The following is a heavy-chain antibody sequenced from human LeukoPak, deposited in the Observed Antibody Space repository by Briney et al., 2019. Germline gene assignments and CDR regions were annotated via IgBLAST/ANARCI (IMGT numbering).Heavy chain of an antibody. D-gene: IGHD3-22*01. CDR2: LYYSGSP. V-gene: IGHV4-59*07. J-gene: IGHJ4*02. CDR3: VRAGGLEVTSGYFDC. CDR1: GGSISSFY. Sequence: KPSDTLSLTYTVSGGSISSFYGSWIRQSPGKGLEWIGYLYYSGSPNYTPSLQSRVSISVDTSKNQFSLKLVSVTAADTAIYYCVRAGGLEVTSGYFDCWGQGTLVTVSS.